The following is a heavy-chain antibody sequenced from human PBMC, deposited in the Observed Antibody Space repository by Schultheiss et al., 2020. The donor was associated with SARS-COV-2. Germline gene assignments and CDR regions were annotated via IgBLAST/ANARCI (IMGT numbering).Heavy chain of an antibody. D-gene: IGHD1-1*01. Sequence: SQTLSLTCTVSGGSISSYYWSWIRQPPGKGLEWIGYIYYSGNTNYNPSLKSRVTISVDTSKNQFSLKLSSVTAADTAVYYCARWKVSDWNPGGGMDVWGQGXXXTVSS. CDR1: GGSISSYY. V-gene: IGHV4-59*12. CDR3: ARWKVSDWNPGGGMDV. J-gene: IGHJ6*02. CDR2: IYYSGNT.